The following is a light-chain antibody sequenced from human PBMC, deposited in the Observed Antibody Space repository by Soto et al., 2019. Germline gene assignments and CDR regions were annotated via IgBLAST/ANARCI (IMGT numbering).Light chain of an antibody. V-gene: IGLV2-14*01. CDR2: EVS. J-gene: IGLJ3*02. Sequence: QSALTQPASVSGSPGQSITISCTGTSSDVGGYNYVSWYQQHPGKAPKLMIYEVSNRPSGVSNRFSGSKSGNTASLTISGLQAEDEADYYCGTWHSNSKTHRGVFGGGTKVTVL. CDR1: SSDVGGYNY. CDR3: GTWHSNSKTHRGV.